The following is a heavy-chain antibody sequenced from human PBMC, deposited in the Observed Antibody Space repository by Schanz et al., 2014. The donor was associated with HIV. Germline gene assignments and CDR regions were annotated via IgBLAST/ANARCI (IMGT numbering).Heavy chain of an antibody. Sequence: QVQLVQSGAEVKKPGSSVKVSCKASGGSFSSYAINWVRQAPGQGLEWMGGIIPIFGTANYAQKFQGRVTITADESTSTAYMELSNLRSEDTAVYFCARSASVISSGWCSGNACYSGAFHSWGQGTLVTVSS. CDR3: ARSASVISSGWCSGNACYSGAFHS. D-gene: IGHD2-15*01. CDR2: IIPIFGTA. V-gene: IGHV1-69*01. CDR1: GGSFSSYA. J-gene: IGHJ4*02.